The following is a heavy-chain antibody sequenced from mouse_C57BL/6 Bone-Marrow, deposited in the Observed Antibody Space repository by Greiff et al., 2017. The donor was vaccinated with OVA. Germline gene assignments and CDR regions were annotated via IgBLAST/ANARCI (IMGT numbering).Heavy chain of an antibody. Sequence: VKLMASGRRSVHPGESLHPPCESTESESPYNDMSWVRKTPEKRLELVAAINSDGGSTYYPDTMERRFIISRDNTKKPLYLHMSSLRSEDTALYYFSTMITTSYFDYWGQGTTLTVSS. D-gene: IGHD2-4*01. CDR3: STMITTSYFDY. V-gene: IGHV5-2*01. CDR2: INSDGGST. CDR1: ESESPYND. J-gene: IGHJ2*01.